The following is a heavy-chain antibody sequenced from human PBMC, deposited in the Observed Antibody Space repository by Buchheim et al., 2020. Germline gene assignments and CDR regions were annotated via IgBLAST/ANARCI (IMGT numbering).Heavy chain of an antibody. CDR2: ISSSSSTI. J-gene: IGHJ4*02. D-gene: IGHD3-3*01. CDR1: GFTFSSYS. V-gene: IGHV3-48*01. CDR3: ARDLPLAYYDFWSGKGIFDY. Sequence: EVQLVESGGGLVQPGGSLRLSCAASGFTFSSYSMNWVRQAPGKGLEWVSYISSSSSTIYYADSVKGRFTISRDNAKNSLYLQMNSLRAEDTAVYYCARDLPLAYYDFWSGKGIFDYWGQGTL.